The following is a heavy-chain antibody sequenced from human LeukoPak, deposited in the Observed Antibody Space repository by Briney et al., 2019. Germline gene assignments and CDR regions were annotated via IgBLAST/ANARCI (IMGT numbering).Heavy chain of an antibody. V-gene: IGHV4-61*01. CDR1: GGSVSSGSYY. D-gene: IGHD1-26*01. CDR2: IYYSGST. J-gene: IGHJ4*02. Sequence: SETLCLTCTVSGGSVSSGSYYWSWIRQPPGKGLEWIGYIYYSGSTNYSPSLKSRVTISVDTSKNQFSLKLSSVTAADTAVYYCARDTPGRGAGYYFDYWGQGTLVTVSS. CDR3: ARDTPGRGAGYYFDY.